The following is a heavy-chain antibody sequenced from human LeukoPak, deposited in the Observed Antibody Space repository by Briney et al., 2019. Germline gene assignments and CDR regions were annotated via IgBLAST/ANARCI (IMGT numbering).Heavy chain of an antibody. CDR3: ARAGAFDYYYMDV. V-gene: IGHV3-7*01. J-gene: IGHJ6*03. CDR2: INGDGSDK. D-gene: IGHD1-1*01. CDR1: GFTFSHYW. Sequence: GGSLRLSCAASGFTFSHYWLSWVRQAPGKGLEWVANINGDGSDKYYLDSVRGRFTISRDNGKNSLYLQVSSLRAEDTAVYYCARAGAFDYYYMDVWGKGTTVTVSS.